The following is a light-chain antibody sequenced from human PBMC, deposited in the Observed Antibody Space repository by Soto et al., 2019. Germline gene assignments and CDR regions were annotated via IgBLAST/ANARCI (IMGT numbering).Light chain of an antibody. CDR1: QSVGTY. Sequence: EIVLTQSPGTLSLSPGDRATLSCRASQSVGTYLAWYQQKPGQAPRLLIYGASTRATGIPARFSGSGSGTEFTLTISSLQSEDFEIYYCQQYNNWPITFGQGTRLEIK. CDR2: GAS. CDR3: QQYNNWPIT. V-gene: IGKV3-15*01. J-gene: IGKJ5*01.